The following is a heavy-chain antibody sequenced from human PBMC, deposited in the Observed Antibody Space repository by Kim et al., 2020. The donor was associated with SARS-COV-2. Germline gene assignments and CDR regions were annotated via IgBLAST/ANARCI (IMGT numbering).Heavy chain of an antibody. J-gene: IGHJ6*02. CDR2: IYYSGST. CDR3: ARRPGDIVVVPAAMGGGNYYYYYGMDV. Sequence: SETLSLTCTVSGGSISSSSYYWGWIRQPPGKGLEWIGSIYYSGSTYYNPSLKSRVTISVDTSKNQFSLKLSSVTAADTAVYYCARRPGDIVVVPAAMGGGNYYYYYGMDVWGQGTTVTVSS. CDR1: GGSISSSSYY. D-gene: IGHD2-2*01. V-gene: IGHV4-39*01.